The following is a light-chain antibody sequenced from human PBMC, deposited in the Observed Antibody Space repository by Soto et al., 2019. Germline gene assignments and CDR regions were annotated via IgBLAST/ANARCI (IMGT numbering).Light chain of an antibody. V-gene: IGKV3-11*01. CDR2: DVS. CDR3: QQRSDWLPIT. J-gene: IGKJ5*01. CDR1: QSVSTS. Sequence: EIVLTQSPATLSLSPGERATLSCRASQSVSTSLAWYQQTPGQAPRLLIYDVSYRATGIPVRFSGSGSGTDFTLTISSLEPEDFAVYYCQQRSDWLPITFGQGTRLEIK.